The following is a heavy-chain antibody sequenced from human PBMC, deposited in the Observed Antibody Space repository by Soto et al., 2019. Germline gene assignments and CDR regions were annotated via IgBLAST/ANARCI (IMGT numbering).Heavy chain of an antibody. CDR2: INHSGST. J-gene: IGHJ3*02. CDR3: ARELGFWSGYWVYDAFDI. V-gene: IGHV4-34*01. D-gene: IGHD3-3*01. CDR1: GGSFSGYY. Sequence: SETLSLTCAVYGGSFSGYYWSWIRQPPGKGLEWIGEINHSGSTNYNPSLKSRVTISVDTSKNQFSLKLSSVTAADTAVYYCARELGFWSGYWVYDAFDIWGQGTTVTVSS.